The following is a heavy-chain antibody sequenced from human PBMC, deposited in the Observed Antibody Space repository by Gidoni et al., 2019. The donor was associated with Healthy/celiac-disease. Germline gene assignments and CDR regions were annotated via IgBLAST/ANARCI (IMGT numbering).Heavy chain of an antibody. D-gene: IGHD2-15*01. Sequence: QVQLVQSGAEVKTPGASVKVSCKASGYTFTSYYMHWVRQAPGQGLEWMGIINPSGGSTIDAQKFQGRVTMTRDTSTSTVYMELSSLRSEDTAVYYCSRGAEGYCSGGSCYPFDYWGQGTLVTVSS. J-gene: IGHJ4*02. V-gene: IGHV1-46*03. CDR1: GYTFTSYY. CDR2: INPSGGST. CDR3: SRGAEGYCSGGSCYPFDY.